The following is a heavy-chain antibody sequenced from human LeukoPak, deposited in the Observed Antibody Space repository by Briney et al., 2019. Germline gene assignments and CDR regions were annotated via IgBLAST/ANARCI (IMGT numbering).Heavy chain of an antibody. Sequence: PSETPSLTCTVSGGSISSSSYYWGWIRQPPGKGLEWIGSIYYSGSTYYNPSLKSRVTISVDTSKNQFSLKLSSVTAADTAVYYCARPLGYDILTGYLPNWFDPWGQGTLVTVSS. CDR2: IYYSGST. V-gene: IGHV4-39*01. CDR3: ARPLGYDILTGYLPNWFDP. D-gene: IGHD3-9*01. J-gene: IGHJ5*02. CDR1: GGSISSSSYY.